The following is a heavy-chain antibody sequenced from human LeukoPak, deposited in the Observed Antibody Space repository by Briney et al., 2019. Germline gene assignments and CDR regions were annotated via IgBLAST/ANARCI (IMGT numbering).Heavy chain of an antibody. CDR3: ARVYSWNYRVDY. CDR1: GGSISSGDYY. D-gene: IGHD1-7*01. J-gene: IGHJ4*02. CDR2: IYYSGST. Sequence: SETLSLTCAVSGGSISSGDYYWSWIRQPPGKGLEWIGYIYYSGSTYYNPSLKSRVTISVDTSKNQFSLKLSSVTAADTAVYYCARVYSWNYRVDYWGQGTLVTVSS. V-gene: IGHV4-30-4*01.